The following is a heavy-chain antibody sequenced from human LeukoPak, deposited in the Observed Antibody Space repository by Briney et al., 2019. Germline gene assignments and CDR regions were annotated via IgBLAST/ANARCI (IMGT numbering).Heavy chain of an antibody. CDR1: GGSISSSSYY. D-gene: IGHD1-26*01. CDR3: AREWELLPHDAFDI. V-gene: IGHV4-39*02. J-gene: IGHJ3*02. CDR2: IYYSGST. Sequence: SETLSLTCTVSGGSISSSSYYWGWIRQPPGKGLEWVGSIYYSGSTYYNPSLKSRVTISVDTSKNQFSLKLSSVTAADTAVYYCAREWELLPHDAFDIWGQGTLVTVSS.